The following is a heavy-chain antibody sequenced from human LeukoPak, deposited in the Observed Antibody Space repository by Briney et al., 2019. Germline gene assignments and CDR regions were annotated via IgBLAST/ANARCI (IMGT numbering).Heavy chain of an antibody. D-gene: IGHD2-21*01. Sequence: GGSLRRSCAASGFTFSDYGMHWVRQAPGKGLEWVAVIWYDGSNIYYADSVKGRFTISRDNSRNTLYLQMNSPRAEDTAVYYCVRELPPVVQYYFDHWGPGTLVTVSS. CDR1: GFTFSDYG. CDR2: IWYDGSNI. CDR3: VRELPPVVQYYFDH. V-gene: IGHV3-33*01. J-gene: IGHJ4*02.